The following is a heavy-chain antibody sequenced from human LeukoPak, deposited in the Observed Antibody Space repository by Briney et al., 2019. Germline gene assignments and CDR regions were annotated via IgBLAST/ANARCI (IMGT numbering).Heavy chain of an antibody. J-gene: IGHJ4*02. V-gene: IGHV3-66*01. Sequence: GGSLRLSCVGSGFTVRSNYMSWVRQAPGKGLEWVSVIYSDGITYYADSVKGRFTISRDNGNNTLYLQMSSLKAEDTAVYYCARDASGTYYAGPFFDLWGQGTLVTVSS. D-gene: IGHD1-26*01. CDR2: IYSDGIT. CDR1: GFTVRSNY. CDR3: ARDASGTYYAGPFFDL.